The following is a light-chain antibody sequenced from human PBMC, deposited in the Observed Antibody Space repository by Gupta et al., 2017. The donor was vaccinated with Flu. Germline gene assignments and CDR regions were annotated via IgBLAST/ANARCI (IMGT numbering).Light chain of an antibody. CDR2: AAS. CDR3: QQEDDNPNT. J-gene: IGKJ2*01. Sequence: DIQMTQSPSSVSAFVGDRVTITCRASQDITDSLVWFQQRPGKAPRSLIFAASTLHSGVPSRFSGGGSGKVFTLTITSLRPEDSATYFCQQEDDNPNTFGQGTKLEI. V-gene: IGKV1-16*01. CDR1: QDITDS.